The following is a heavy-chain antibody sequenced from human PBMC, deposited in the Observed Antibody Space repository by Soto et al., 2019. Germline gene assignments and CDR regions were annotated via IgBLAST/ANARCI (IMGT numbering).Heavy chain of an antibody. D-gene: IGHD3-9*01. J-gene: IGHJ6*02. V-gene: IGHV3-30*18. CDR2: IPYDGSNK. Sequence: ESGGGVVQPGRSLRLSCVASGFTFSDYGMHWVRQAPGKGLEWVAVIPYDGSNKDFPDSVKGRFTISRDNSKNTLYLQMNSLRPEDTAVYYCAKAGDFDRSSGYYGMDVWGQGTTVTVSS. CDR3: AKAGDFDRSSGYYGMDV. CDR1: GFTFSDYG.